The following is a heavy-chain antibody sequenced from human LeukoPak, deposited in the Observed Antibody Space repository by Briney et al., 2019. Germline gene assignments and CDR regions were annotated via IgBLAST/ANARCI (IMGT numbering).Heavy chain of an antibody. CDR1: GGSISSYY. Sequence: PSETLSLTCTVSGGSISSYYWSWIRQPPGKGLEWIGYIYYSGSTNYNPSLKSRVTISVDTSKNQFSLKLSSVTAADTAVYYCARVRLYYYYYYMDVWGKGTTVTVSS. CDR3: ARVRLYYYYYYMDV. CDR2: IYYSGST. V-gene: IGHV4-59*01. J-gene: IGHJ6*03.